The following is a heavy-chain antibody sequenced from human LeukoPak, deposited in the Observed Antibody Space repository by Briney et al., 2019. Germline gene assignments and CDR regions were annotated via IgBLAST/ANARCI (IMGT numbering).Heavy chain of an antibody. J-gene: IGHJ1*01. CDR3: ARHQPSSGWLFQH. Sequence: SETLSLTCTVSGGSISSSSYCWGWIRQPPGKGLEWIGSIYYSGSTYYNPSLKSRVTISVDTSKNQFSLKLSSVTAADTAVYYCARHQPSSGWLFQHWGQGTLVTVSS. V-gene: IGHV4-39*01. CDR1: GGSISSSSYC. CDR2: IYYSGST. D-gene: IGHD6-19*01.